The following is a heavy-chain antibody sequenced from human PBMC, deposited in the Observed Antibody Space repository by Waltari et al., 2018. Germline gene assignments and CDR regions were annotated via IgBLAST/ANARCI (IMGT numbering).Heavy chain of an antibody. D-gene: IGHD6-13*01. CDR2: ISGSGGST. J-gene: IGHJ4*02. V-gene: IGHV3-23*01. CDR3: AKVVSSSWYLDY. Sequence: RSWVRQAPGKGLEWVSAISGSGGSTYYADSVKGRFTISRDNSKNTLYLQMNSLRAEDTAVYYCAKVVSSSWYLDYWGQGTLVTVSS.